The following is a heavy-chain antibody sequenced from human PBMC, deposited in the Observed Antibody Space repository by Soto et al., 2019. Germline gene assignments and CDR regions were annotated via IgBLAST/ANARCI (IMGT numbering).Heavy chain of an antibody. V-gene: IGHV1-18*04. CDR2: ISAYNGNT. D-gene: IGHD2-2*01. J-gene: IGHJ6*02. Sequence: ASVKVSCKASGYTFTSYGISWVRQAPGQGLEWMGWISAYNGNTNYAQKLQGRVTMTTDTSTSTAYMELRSLRSDDTAVYYCARDTLKDIVVVPAAPHYYYYYGMDVWGQGTTVTVSS. CDR3: ARDTLKDIVVVPAAPHYYYYYGMDV. CDR1: GYTFTSYG.